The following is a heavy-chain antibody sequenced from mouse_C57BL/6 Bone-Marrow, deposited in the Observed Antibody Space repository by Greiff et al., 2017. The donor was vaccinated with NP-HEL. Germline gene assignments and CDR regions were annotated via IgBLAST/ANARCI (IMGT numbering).Heavy chain of an antibody. Sequence: VQLQQSGAELVRPGTSVKVSCKASGYAFTNYLIEWVKQRPGQGLEWIGVINPGSGGTNYNEKFKGKATLSADKSSSTAYMQLSSLTSEDSAVYFCARRTPIYYYGSSYYAMDYWGQGTSVTVSS. D-gene: IGHD1-1*01. CDR2: INPGSGGT. CDR3: ARRTPIYYYGSSYYAMDY. J-gene: IGHJ4*01. CDR1: GYAFTNYL. V-gene: IGHV1-54*01.